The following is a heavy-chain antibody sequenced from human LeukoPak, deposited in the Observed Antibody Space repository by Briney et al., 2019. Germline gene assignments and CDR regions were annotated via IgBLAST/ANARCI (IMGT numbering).Heavy chain of an antibody. CDR2: IYYSGST. V-gene: IGHV4-59*01. J-gene: IGHJ4*02. D-gene: IGHD3-9*01. CDR3: ARVTGYTIEDYFDY. CDR1: GGSSSSNY. Sequence: SETLSLTCTVSGGSSSSNYWSWIRQPPGKGLEWIGYIYYSGSTNYNPSLKSRVTISVDTSKNQFSLKLSSVTAADTAVYYCARVTGYTIEDYFDYWGQGTLVTVSS.